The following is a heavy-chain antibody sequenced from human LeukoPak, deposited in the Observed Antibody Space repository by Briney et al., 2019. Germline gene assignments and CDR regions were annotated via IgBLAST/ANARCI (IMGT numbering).Heavy chain of an antibody. D-gene: IGHD6-19*01. V-gene: IGHV3-7*01. CDR2: INPDGSDK. J-gene: IGHJ4*02. Sequence: GGSPRLSCAGSGFIFRDYWLTWVRQAPGKGLEWVANINPDGSDKNYVDSLKGRFTIFRDNAKNLLFLQMNSLRVEDTAVYYCAGPPQAGPFDYWGQGTLVTVPS. CDR1: GFIFRDYW. CDR3: AGPPQAGPFDY.